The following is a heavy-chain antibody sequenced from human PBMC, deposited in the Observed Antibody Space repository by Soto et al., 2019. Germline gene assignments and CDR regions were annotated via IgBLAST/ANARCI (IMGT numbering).Heavy chain of an antibody. V-gene: IGHV1-69*01. D-gene: IGHD3-22*01. CDR2: IIPMFGTP. J-gene: IGHJ6*02. CDR1: GGTFSKYA. CDR3: ARPPRDRNFYHGLAV. Sequence: QVQLVQSGAELKKPGSSVKVSCKASGGTFSKYAISWVRQAPGQGLEWLGGIIPMFGTPNYAQKFQGRVTISADESTTTAYLELSSLRSADTAVYLCARPPRDRNFYHGLAVWGQGTTVTVSS.